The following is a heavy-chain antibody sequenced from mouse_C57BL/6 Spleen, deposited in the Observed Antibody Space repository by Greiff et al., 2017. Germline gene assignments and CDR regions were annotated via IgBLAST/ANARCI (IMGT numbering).Heavy chain of an antibody. V-gene: IGHV1-82*01. Sequence: QVQLKESGPELVKPGASVKISCKASGYAFSSSWMNWVKQRPGKGLEWIGRIYPGDGDTNYNGKFKGKATLTADKSSSTAYMQLSSLTSEDSAVYFCARSLGLYYFDYWGQGTTLTVSS. CDR2: IYPGDGDT. D-gene: IGHD4-1*01. CDR3: ARSLGLYYFDY. CDR1: GYAFSSSW. J-gene: IGHJ2*01.